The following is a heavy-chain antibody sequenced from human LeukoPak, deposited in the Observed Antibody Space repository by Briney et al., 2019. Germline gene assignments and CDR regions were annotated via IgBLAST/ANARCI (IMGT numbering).Heavy chain of an antibody. Sequence: GGSLRLSCAASGFTFSSYWMHWVRQGPGKGLVWVSRINGDGSTTHYADSVKGRFTISRDNAKTTLYLQMNSLRAEDTAVYYCARVMVSGQRHMDVWGKGTTVTVSS. V-gene: IGHV3-74*01. CDR2: INGDGSTT. D-gene: IGHD6-25*01. CDR3: ARVMVSGQRHMDV. CDR1: GFTFSSYW. J-gene: IGHJ6*03.